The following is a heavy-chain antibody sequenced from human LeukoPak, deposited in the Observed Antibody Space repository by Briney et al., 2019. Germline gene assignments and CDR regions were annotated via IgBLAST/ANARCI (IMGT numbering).Heavy chain of an antibody. D-gene: IGHD2-21*02. CDR2: INAGNGNT. CDR3: ARDPVCGGDCYFGPVDY. J-gene: IGHJ4*02. Sequence: ASVKVSCKASGYTFTSYAMHWVRQAPGQRLEWMGWINAGNGNTKYSKKFQGRVTITRDTSASTAYMELSSLRSEDTAVYYCARDPVCGGDCYFGPVDYWGQGTLVTVSS. CDR1: GYTFTSYA. V-gene: IGHV1-3*01.